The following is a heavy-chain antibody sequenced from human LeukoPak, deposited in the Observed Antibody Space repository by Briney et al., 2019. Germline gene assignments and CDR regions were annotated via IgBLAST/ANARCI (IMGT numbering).Heavy chain of an antibody. D-gene: IGHD3/OR15-3a*01. CDR2: IFYSGST. V-gene: IGHV4-59*01. Sequence: SETLSLTCTVSGGSFSSYYWSWIRQPPGKGLEWIGYIFYSGSTNYSPSLESRVTILIDTSKNQFSLKLSSATAADTAVYYCVAGDFWTRVDVWGQGTTVTVSS. CDR3: VAGDFWTRVDV. CDR1: GGSFSSYY. J-gene: IGHJ6*02.